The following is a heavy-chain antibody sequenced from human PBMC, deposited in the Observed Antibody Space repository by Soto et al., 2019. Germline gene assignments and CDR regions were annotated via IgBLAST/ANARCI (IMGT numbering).Heavy chain of an antibody. CDR2: LNWDSGSI. J-gene: IGHJ4*02. V-gene: IGHV3-9*01. D-gene: IGHD6-13*01. CDR3: AKLARGGSSGSDY. CDR1: GFTFDDHA. Sequence: GGSLRLSCAASGFTFDDHAVHWVRQAPGKGLEWVSGLNWDSGSISYADSVKGRFTISRDNAKNSLYLQRNSLRAEDTALYYCAKLARGGSSGSDYWGQGTLVTVS.